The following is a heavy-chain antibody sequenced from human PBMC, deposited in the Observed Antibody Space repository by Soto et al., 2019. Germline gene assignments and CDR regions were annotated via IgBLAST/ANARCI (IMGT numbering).Heavy chain of an antibody. CDR3: SRRKYYPYVWGSRTDFFDY. CDR1: GGSFSGYY. D-gene: IGHD3-16*01. J-gene: IGHJ4*01. CDR2: INYSGKT. Sequence: QVQLQQWGAGLLKPSETLSLTCAVYGGSFSGYYWSWIRRPPGKGLEWIGEINYSGKTNYSPSLKSRVIISIDTSENQFSLKRSDVTAADAAVYYASRRKYYPYVWGSRTDFFDYWGHGTLVTVSS. V-gene: IGHV4-34*01.